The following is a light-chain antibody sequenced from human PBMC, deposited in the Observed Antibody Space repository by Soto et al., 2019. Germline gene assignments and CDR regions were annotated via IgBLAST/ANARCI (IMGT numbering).Light chain of an antibody. CDR1: QGIGDT. CDR3: QQYNSYSPT. CDR2: EAS. J-gene: IGKJ1*01. V-gene: IGKV3D-15*01. Sequence: EIVMTQSPATLSVSPGEGATLSCRASQGIGDTLAWYQQKPGQAPRLLIYEASSRATGIPDRFSGSGSGTEFTLTISSLQPDDFATYYCQQYNSYSPTFGQGTKVDIK.